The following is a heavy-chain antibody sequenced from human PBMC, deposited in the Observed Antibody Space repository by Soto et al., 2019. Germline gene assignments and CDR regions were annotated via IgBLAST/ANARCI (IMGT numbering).Heavy chain of an antibody. Sequence: SETLSLTCTVSCGSISSSSYYWGWIRQPPGKGLEWIGSIYYSGSTYYNPSLKSRVTISVDTSKNQFSLKLSSVTAADTAVYYCARLRRDGYNWDYWGQGTLVTVSS. V-gene: IGHV4-39*01. CDR1: CGSISSSSYY. J-gene: IGHJ4*02. CDR3: ARLRRDGYNWDY. CDR2: IYYSGST. D-gene: IGHD5-12*01.